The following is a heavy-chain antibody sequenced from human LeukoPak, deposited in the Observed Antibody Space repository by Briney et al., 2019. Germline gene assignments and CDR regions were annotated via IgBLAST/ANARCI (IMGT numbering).Heavy chain of an antibody. J-gene: IGHJ3*02. CDR3: ARLNTNSDAFDI. D-gene: IGHD2-2*01. V-gene: IGHV4-59*01. Sequence: SETLSLTCTVSGGSISSYYWSWIRQPPGKGLEWIGYIYYSGSTSYNPSLKSRVTISGDTSQNQFSLRLSSVTAADTAVYYCARLNTNSDAFDIWGQGTMVTVSS. CDR2: IYYSGST. CDR1: GGSISSYY.